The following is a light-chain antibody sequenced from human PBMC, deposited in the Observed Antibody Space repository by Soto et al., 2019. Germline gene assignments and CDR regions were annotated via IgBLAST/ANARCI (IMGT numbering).Light chain of an antibody. CDR2: SAD. J-gene: IGLJ2*01. CDR3: SAWDDRLNGMV. Sequence: QSVLIQPPSASGTPGQRVSISCSGSSSNIGSNTVNWYQQFPGTAPKLLIYSADQRPSGVPERFSGSKSGTSASLAISGLKSEDEADYYCSAWDDRLNGMVFGGGTKLTVL. CDR1: SSNIGSNT. V-gene: IGLV1-44*01.